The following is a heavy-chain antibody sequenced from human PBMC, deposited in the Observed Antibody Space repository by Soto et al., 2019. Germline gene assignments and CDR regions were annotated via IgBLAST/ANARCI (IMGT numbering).Heavy chain of an antibody. V-gene: IGHV1-3*01. CDR3: ARNILGGTTDY. J-gene: IGHJ4*02. CDR2: INSVNDHT. D-gene: IGHD1-7*01. Sequence: GASVKVSCKASGYSFSTHAMHGVRQAPGQGLEWVGWINSVNDHTIYSEKFQGRVTITSDTSATTAYMELSSLTSEDTAIYYCARNILGGTTDYWGQGTLVTVSS. CDR1: GYSFSTHA.